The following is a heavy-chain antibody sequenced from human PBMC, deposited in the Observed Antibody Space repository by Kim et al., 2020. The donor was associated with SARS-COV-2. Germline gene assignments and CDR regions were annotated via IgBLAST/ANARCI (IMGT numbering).Heavy chain of an antibody. D-gene: IGHD3-10*01. CDR2: IYHSGST. V-gene: IGHV4-4*02. Sequence: SETLSLTCAVSGGSISSSNWWSWVRQPPGKGLEWIGEIYHSGSTNYNPSLKGRVTISVDKSKNQFSLKLSSVTAADTAVYYCARESSTNLPTYGSGTPGMDVWGEGTTVTVSS. CDR1: GGSISSSNW. J-gene: IGHJ6*04. CDR3: ARESSTNLPTYGSGTPGMDV.